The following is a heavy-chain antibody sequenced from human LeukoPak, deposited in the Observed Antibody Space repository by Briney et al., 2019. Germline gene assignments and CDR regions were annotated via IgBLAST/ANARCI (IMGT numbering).Heavy chain of an antibody. Sequence: GGSLRLSCAASGFTFSDYYMSWIRQAPGKGLEWVSYISSSGSTIYYADSVKGRFTISRDNAKNSLYLQMNSLRAEDTAVYYCARVDNYYXSXXTTPDYYGMDVWGQGTTV. CDR2: ISSSGSTI. J-gene: IGHJ6*02. CDR1: GFTFSDYY. D-gene: IGHD3-22*01. CDR3: ARVDNYYXSXXTTPDYYGMDV. V-gene: IGHV3-11*01.